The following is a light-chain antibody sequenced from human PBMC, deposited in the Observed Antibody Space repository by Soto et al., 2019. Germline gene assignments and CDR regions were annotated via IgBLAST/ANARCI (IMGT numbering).Light chain of an antibody. V-gene: IGKV3-20*01. CDR1: QSVSRNY. Sequence: EIVLTQSPGTLSLSPGERATLSCRASQSVSRNYLAWYQQKPGQAPRLLIYDASSRATGIPDRFSGSGSGADFTLTINRLEPEDFALYFCQQYGRTPLTFGGGTKVDIK. CDR3: QQYGRTPLT. CDR2: DAS. J-gene: IGKJ4*01.